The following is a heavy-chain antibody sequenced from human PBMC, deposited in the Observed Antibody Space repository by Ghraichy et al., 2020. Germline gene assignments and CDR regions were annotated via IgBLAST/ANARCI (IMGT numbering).Heavy chain of an antibody. V-gene: IGHV4-61*02. CDR2: ISTSGNT. CDR3: AKSKGDYSVLDN. CDR1: GGSISSGSYL. D-gene: IGHD4-17*01. J-gene: IGHJ4*02. Sequence: SQTLSLTCTVSGGSISSGSYLWSWIRQPAGKGLEWIGRISTSGNTFYNPSLKSRVTISVDTSKNQFSLELTSVTAADTAIYYCAKSKGDYSVLDNWGQGALVTVSS.